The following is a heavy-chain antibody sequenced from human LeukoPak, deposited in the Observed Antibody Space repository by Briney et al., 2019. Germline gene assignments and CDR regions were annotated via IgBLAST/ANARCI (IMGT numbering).Heavy chain of an antibody. D-gene: IGHD6-19*01. V-gene: IGHV4-34*01. Sequence: SETLSLTCAVYGGSFSGYYWSWIRRPPGKGLEWIGEINHSGSTNYNPSLKSRVTISVDTSKNQFSLKLSSVTAADTAVYYCARGSRKWLAAYYFDYWGQGTLVTVSS. J-gene: IGHJ4*02. CDR1: GGSFSGYY. CDR3: ARGSRKWLAAYYFDY. CDR2: INHSGST.